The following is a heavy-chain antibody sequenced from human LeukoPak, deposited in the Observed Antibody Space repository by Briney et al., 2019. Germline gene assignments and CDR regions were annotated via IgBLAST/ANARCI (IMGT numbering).Heavy chain of an antibody. D-gene: IGHD3-3*01. CDR3: AKHWNYYYYGMDV. J-gene: IGHJ6*02. CDR1: GFTFDDYA. CDR2: IGASGGST. Sequence: GGSLRLSCAASGFTFDDYAMHWVRQAPGRGLEWVSGIGASGGSTYYADSVKGRFTISRDNSKNTLYLQMNSLRAEDTAVYYCAKHWNYYYYGMDVWGQGTLVTVSS. V-gene: IGHV3-23*01.